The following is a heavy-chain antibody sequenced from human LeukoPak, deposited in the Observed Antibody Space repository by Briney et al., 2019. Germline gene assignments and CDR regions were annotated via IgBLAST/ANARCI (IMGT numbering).Heavy chain of an antibody. CDR3: ARAPTSIAARRTPRDAFDI. CDR1: GGSISSGGYY. Sequence: SETLSLTCTVSGGSISSGGYYWSWIRQHPGKGLEWIGYIYYSGSTYYNPSLKSRVTISVDTSKNQFSLKLSSVTAADTAVYYYARAPTSIAARRTPRDAFDIWGQGTMVTVSS. J-gene: IGHJ3*02. D-gene: IGHD6-6*01. CDR2: IYYSGST. V-gene: IGHV4-31*03.